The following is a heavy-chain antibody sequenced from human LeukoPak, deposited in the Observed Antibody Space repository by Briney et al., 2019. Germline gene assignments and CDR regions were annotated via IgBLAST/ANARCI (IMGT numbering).Heavy chain of an antibody. D-gene: IGHD2-2*01. J-gene: IGHJ5*02. V-gene: IGHV3-21*01. Sequence: TGGSPRLSCAAPGFTFSSYSMNWVRQAPGKGLEWVSSISSSSSYIYYADSVKGRFTISRDNAKNSLYLQMNSLRAEDTAVYYCARGGDIVVVPAAMPNDWFDPWGQGTLVTVSS. CDR3: ARGGDIVVVPAAMPNDWFDP. CDR1: GFTFSSYS. CDR2: ISSSSSYI.